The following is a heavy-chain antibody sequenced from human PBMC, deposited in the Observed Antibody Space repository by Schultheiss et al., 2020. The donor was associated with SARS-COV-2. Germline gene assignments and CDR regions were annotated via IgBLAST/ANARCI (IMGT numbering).Heavy chain of an antibody. V-gene: IGHV4-39*07. CDR1: GGSISSYY. D-gene: IGHD5-12*01. J-gene: IGHJ4*02. CDR2: IYHSGST. CDR3: ARGYSGYVSPFDY. Sequence: SETLSLTCTVSGGSISSYYWGWIRQPPGKGLEWIGSIYHSGSTYYNPSLKSRVTISVDTSKNQFSLRLSSVTAADTAVYYCARGYSGYVSPFDYWGQGTLVTVSS.